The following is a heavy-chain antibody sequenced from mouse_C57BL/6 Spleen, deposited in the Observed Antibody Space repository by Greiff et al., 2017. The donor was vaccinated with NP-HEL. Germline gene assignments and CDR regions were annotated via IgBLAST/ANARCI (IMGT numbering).Heavy chain of an antibody. D-gene: IGHD1-1*01. CDR3: ARDGDYYGRPFAY. Sequence: EVQVVESGPGLVQPSQSLTLTCTVTGYSITSGYDWHWIRHFPGTKLEWMGYISYSGSTNYNPSLTSRISITHDTSKNHFVLKLNSVTTENTATYYCARDGDYYGRPFAYWGQGTLVTVSA. CDR2: ISYSGST. J-gene: IGHJ3*01. V-gene: IGHV3-1*01. CDR1: GYSITSGYD.